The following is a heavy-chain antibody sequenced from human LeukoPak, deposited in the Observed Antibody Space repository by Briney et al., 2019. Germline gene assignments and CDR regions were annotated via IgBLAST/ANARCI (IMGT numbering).Heavy chain of an antibody. D-gene: IGHD3-9*01. J-gene: IGHJ4*02. V-gene: IGHV3-48*02. CDR3: ARGRATGRSGGDY. CDR1: GSTFSSYS. Sequence: PGGSLRLSCAASGSTFSSYSMNWVRQAPGKGLEWVSYISSGSSSIYYADSVKGRFTISRDNAENSLYLQMNSLRDEDTAVYYCARGRATGRSGGDYWGQGTLVTVSS. CDR2: ISSGSSSI.